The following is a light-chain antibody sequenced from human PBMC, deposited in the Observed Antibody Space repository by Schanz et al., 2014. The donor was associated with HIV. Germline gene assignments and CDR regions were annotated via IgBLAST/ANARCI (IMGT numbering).Light chain of an antibody. CDR1: QSVSSY. V-gene: IGKV3-20*01. CDR3: QQYGSSSFT. CDR2: DAS. J-gene: IGKJ3*01. Sequence: EIVLTQSPGTLSLSPGERATLSCRASQSVSSYLAWYQQKPGQAPRLLIYDASNRATGIPARFSGSGSGTDFTLTISRLEPEDFAVYYCQQYGSSSFTFGPGTKVDIK.